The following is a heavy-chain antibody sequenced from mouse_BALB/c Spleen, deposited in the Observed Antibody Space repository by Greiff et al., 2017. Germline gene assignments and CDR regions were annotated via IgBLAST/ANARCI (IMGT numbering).Heavy chain of an antibody. CDR2: IRNKANGYTT. D-gene: IGHD2-1*01. V-gene: IGHV7-3*02. J-gene: IGHJ4*01. CDR3: ARGPYGNYVGAMDY. CDR1: GFTFTDYY. Sequence: EVLLVESGGGLVQPGGSLRLSCATSGFTFTDYYMSWVRQPPGKALEWLGFIRNKANGYTTEYSASVKGRFTISRDNSQSIIYLQMNTLRAEDSATYYCARGPYGNYVGAMDYWGQGTSVTVSS.